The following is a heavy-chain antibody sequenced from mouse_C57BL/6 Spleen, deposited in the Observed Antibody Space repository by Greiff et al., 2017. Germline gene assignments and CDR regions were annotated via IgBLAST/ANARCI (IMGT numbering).Heavy chain of an antibody. J-gene: IGHJ4*01. Sequence: QVQLKESGAELVRPGTSVKVSCKASGYAFTNYLIEWVKQRPGQGLEWIGVINPGSGGTNYNEKFKGKATLTADKSSSTAYMQLSSLTSEDSAVYFCARWYYGSTYAMDYWGQGTSVTVSS. CDR3: ARWYYGSTYAMDY. CDR1: GYAFTNYL. CDR2: INPGSGGT. D-gene: IGHD1-1*01. V-gene: IGHV1-54*01.